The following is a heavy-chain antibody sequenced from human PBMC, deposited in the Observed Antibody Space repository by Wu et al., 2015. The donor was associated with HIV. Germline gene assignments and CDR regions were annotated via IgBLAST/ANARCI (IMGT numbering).Heavy chain of an antibody. CDR1: GYTFTSYG. CDR3: VRDQQWPTDYYHYYGMDG. J-gene: IGHJ6*02. D-gene: IGHD6-19*01. CDR2: ISAYDGNT. V-gene: IGHV1-18*01. Sequence: QVQLVQSGAEVKKPGASVKVSCKASGYTFTSYGISWVRQAPGQGLDWMGWISAYDGNTNYAQNFQDRVTLTTDTSTSTAYMELRSLRSDDTAIYYCVRDQQWPTDYYHYYGMDGLGPRDHGHRLL.